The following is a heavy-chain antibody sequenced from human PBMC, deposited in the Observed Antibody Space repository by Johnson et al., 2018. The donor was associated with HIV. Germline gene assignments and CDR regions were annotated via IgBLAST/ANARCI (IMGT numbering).Heavy chain of an antibody. CDR2: IYSGGRT. CDR3: ARSVGYYDSSGYYYVDAFDI. V-gene: IGHV3-66*01. CDR1: GFTVSSNY. Sequence: VQLVESGGGVVQPGRSLRLSCAASGFTVSSNYMNWVRQAPGKGLEWVSVIYSGGRTFYADSVKGRFTISRDNSKNTLYLQMNSLRAEDTALYYCARSVGYYDSSGYYYVDAFDIWGQGTMVTVSS. J-gene: IGHJ3*02. D-gene: IGHD3-22*01.